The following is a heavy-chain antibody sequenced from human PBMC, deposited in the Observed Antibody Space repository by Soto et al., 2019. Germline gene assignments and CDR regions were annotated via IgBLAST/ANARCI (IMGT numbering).Heavy chain of an antibody. D-gene: IGHD3-9*01. V-gene: IGHV1-24*01. CDR1: GYTLTELS. CDR3: ATGRVVRYFDWFQGLDY. CDR2: FDPEDGET. J-gene: IGHJ4*02. Sequence: ASVKVSCKVSGYTLTELSMHWVRQAPGKGLEWMGGFDPEDGETIYAQKFQGRVTMTEDTSTDTAYMELSSLRSEDTAVYYCATGRVVRYFDWFQGLDYWGQGTLVTVSS.